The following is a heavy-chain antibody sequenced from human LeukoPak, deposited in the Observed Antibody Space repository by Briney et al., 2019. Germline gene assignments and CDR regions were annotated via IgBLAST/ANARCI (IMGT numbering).Heavy chain of an antibody. CDR3: ARGGGVDY. Sequence: TGGSLRLSCEASGFAFSFFAMSWLRQAPGKGLEWVSYISPSSSTIYYADSVRGRFTISRDNAKNSLYLQMNSLRDEDTAVYYCARGGGVDYWGQGTLVTVSS. V-gene: IGHV3-48*02. CDR1: GFAFSFFA. CDR2: ISPSSSTI. D-gene: IGHD3-16*01. J-gene: IGHJ4*02.